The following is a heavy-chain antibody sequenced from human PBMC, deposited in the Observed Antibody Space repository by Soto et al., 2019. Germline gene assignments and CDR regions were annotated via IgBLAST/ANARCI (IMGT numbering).Heavy chain of an antibody. V-gene: IGHV1-3*01. Sequence: QVQLVQSGAEVKKPGASVKVSCKASGYTFTSYAMHWVRQAPGQRLEWMGWINAGNGNTKYSQKCQGRVTITRDTSASTAYMELSSLRSEDTDVYYCARDMDYDIVTGYYWGQGTLVTVSS. CDR3: ARDMDYDIVTGYY. J-gene: IGHJ4*02. D-gene: IGHD3-9*01. CDR2: INAGNGNT. CDR1: GYTFTSYA.